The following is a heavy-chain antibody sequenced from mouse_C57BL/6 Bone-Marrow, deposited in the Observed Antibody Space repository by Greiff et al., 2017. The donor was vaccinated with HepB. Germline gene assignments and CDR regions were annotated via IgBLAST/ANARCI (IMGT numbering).Heavy chain of an antibody. D-gene: IGHD1-1*01. Sequence: VQLQQPGAELVKPGASVKMSCKASGYTFTSYWITWVKQRPGQGLEWIGDIYPGSGSTNYNEKFKSKATLTVDTSSSTAYMQLSSLTSEDSAVYYCARVTTVVAPFAYWGQGTLVTVSA. J-gene: IGHJ3*01. V-gene: IGHV1-55*01. CDR2: IYPGSGST. CDR1: GYTFTSYW. CDR3: ARVTTVVAPFAY.